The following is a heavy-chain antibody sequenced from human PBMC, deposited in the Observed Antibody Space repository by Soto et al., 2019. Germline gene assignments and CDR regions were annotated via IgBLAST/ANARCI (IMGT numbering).Heavy chain of an antibody. Sequence: QVQLVQSGAEVKKPGASVKVSCKASGYTFTSYYMHWVRQAPGHGLEWMGIINPSGGSTSYAQKFQGRVTMTRDTPASTVYMELSSMRSEDTDVYYCARDRRYRPITIIVVVSRGVDSWGQGTLVTVSS. D-gene: IGHD3-22*01. J-gene: IGHJ4*02. CDR3: ARDRRYRPITIIVVVSRGVDS. V-gene: IGHV1-46*01. CDR2: INPSGGST. CDR1: GYTFTSYY.